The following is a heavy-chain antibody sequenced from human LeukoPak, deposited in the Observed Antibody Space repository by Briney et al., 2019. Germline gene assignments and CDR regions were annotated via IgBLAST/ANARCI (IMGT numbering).Heavy chain of an antibody. Sequence: GGSLRLSCAASGFTFSSYAMSWVRQAPGKGLEWVSAISGSGGSTYYADSVKGRFTISRDNSKNTLYLQMNSLRAEDTAVYYCAKRKNYVWGSYRSDAFDIWGQGTMVTVSS. CDR1: GFTFSSYA. D-gene: IGHD3-16*02. J-gene: IGHJ3*02. CDR3: AKRKNYVWGSYRSDAFDI. V-gene: IGHV3-23*01. CDR2: ISGSGGST.